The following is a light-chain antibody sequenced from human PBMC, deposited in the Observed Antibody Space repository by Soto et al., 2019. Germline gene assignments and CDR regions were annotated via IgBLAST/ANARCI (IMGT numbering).Light chain of an antibody. J-gene: IGKJ1*01. V-gene: IGKV3-15*01. CDR3: QQYNDWLWT. CDR1: QSVTYN. CDR2: GAS. Sequence: ETMLTQSPATLSAPPGERVTLSCRATQSVTYNLAWYQQKPGQAPRLLIYGASTRATGIPARFSGRGSGTEFTLTITSLQSEDFAVYYCQQYNDWLWTFGQGTKVDIK.